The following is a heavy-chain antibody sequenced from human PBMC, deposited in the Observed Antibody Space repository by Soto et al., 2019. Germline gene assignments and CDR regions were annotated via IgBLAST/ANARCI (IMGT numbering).Heavy chain of an antibody. D-gene: IGHD6-13*01. CDR1: GGTFSSYA. V-gene: IGHV1-69*06. J-gene: IGHJ4*02. CDR3: AREQQLVRGSFDY. CDR2: IIPIFGTA. Sequence: ASGKVSFKASGGTFSSYAISWVRQAPGQGLEWMGGIIPIFGTANYAQKFQGRITITADKSTSTAYMELSSLRSEDTAVYYCAREQQLVRGSFDYWGQGTLVTVSS.